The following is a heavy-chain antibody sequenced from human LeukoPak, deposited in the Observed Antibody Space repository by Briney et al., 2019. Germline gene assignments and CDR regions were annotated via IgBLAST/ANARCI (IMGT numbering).Heavy chain of an antibody. Sequence: PSETLSPTCTVSGGSISSYYWNWIRQPPGEGLEWIGYFQNSGSTNYNPSLKSRVTISVDTSKNQFSLKLSSVTAADTAVYYCAREGDLGYCSGGSCYAFDYWGQRTLVTVS. D-gene: IGHD2-15*01. CDR1: GGSISSYY. V-gene: IGHV4-59*12. CDR3: AREGDLGYCSGGSCYAFDY. CDR2: FQNSGST. J-gene: IGHJ4*02.